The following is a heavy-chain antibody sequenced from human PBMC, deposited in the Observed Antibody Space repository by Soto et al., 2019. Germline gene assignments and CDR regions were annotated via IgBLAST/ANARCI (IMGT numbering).Heavy chain of an antibody. CDR3: ARDLGGYCSSTSCYTGAIFDY. V-gene: IGHV3-21*01. J-gene: IGHJ4*02. CDR1: GFTFSSYS. D-gene: IGHD2-2*02. Sequence: PGGSLRLSCVASGFTFSSYSMNWVRQAPGKGLEWVSSISSSSSYIYYADSVKGRFTISRDNAKSSLYLQMNSLRAEDTAVYYCARDLGGYCSSTSCYTGAIFDYWGQGTLVTVSS. CDR2: ISSSSSYI.